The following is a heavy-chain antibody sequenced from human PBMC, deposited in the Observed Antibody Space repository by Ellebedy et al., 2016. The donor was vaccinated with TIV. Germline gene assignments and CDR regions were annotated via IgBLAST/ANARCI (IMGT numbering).Heavy chain of an antibody. D-gene: IGHD4-17*01. CDR2: IRQEGDEI. Sequence: GGSLRLSCAAFGFNFRSYWMTWVRQAPGKGLEWVAKIRQEGDEIYYVESVKGRFTISRDNAKNSLFLQMNSLRVEDTAVYYCARRASYGDYAVQVNPWFDPWGQGTLVTVSS. CDR3: ARRASYGDYAVQVNPWFDP. CDR1: GFNFRSYW. V-gene: IGHV3-7*01. J-gene: IGHJ5*02.